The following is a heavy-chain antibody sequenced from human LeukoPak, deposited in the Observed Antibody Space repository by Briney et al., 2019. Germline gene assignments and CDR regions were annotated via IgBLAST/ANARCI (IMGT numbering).Heavy chain of an antibody. J-gene: IGHJ4*02. CDR2: IKQDGSEK. D-gene: IGHD3-22*01. V-gene: IGHV3-7*01. CDR3: ARRRGSSGYPVDY. Sequence: PGGSLRLSCAASGFTFSSYWMSWVRQAPGKGLEWMANIKQDGSEKYYVDSVKGRFTISRDNAKNSLYLQTNSLRAEDTAVYYCARRRGSSGYPVDYWGQGTLVTVSS. CDR1: GFTFSSYW.